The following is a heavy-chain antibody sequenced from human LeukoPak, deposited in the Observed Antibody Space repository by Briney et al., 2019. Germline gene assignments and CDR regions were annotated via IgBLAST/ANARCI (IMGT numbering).Heavy chain of an antibody. D-gene: IGHD2-15*01. CDR2: IRSKPYGGTT. V-gene: IGHV3-49*04. CDR3: TRGVVSDYYYMDV. J-gene: IGHJ6*03. Sequence: PGGSLRLSCSASGFTFGDYAMSWVRQAPGKGLEWVGYIRSKPYGGTTGYAASMTGRFTISRDDSKSIAYLQMNSLKTEDTAVYYCTRGVVSDYYYMDVWGKGTTVTISS. CDR1: GFTFGDYA.